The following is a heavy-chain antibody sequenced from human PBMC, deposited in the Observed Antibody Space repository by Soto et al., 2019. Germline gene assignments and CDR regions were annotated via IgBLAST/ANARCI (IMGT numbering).Heavy chain of an antibody. J-gene: IGHJ4*02. V-gene: IGHV3-7*01. CDR1: GFTFSHHW. CDR3: ARGSSGYGLMWFGEFLSSFDY. D-gene: IGHD3-10*01. Sequence: EVQLVDSGGGLVQPGGTLRLSCAASGFTFSHHWMNWVRQAPGKGLEWVANIKGDGSEKVYVDSVKGRFTISRDNGKNSLYLQMNSLTADDTAVYYCARGSSGYGLMWFGEFLSSFDYWGQGTLVTVSS. CDR2: IKGDGSEK.